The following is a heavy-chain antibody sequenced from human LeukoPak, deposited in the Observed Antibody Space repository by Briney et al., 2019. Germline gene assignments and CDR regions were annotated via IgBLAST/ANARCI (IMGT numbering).Heavy chain of an antibody. Sequence: GASVKVSCKASGYTFTGYYMHWVRQAPGQGLEWMGWINPNSGGTNYAQKFQGRVTMTRDTSISTAYMELSRLRSDDTAVYYYARVPYSGYENWFDPWGQGTLVTVSS. CDR2: INPNSGGT. J-gene: IGHJ5*02. CDR3: ARVPYSGYENWFDP. V-gene: IGHV1-2*02. CDR1: GYTFTGYY. D-gene: IGHD5-12*01.